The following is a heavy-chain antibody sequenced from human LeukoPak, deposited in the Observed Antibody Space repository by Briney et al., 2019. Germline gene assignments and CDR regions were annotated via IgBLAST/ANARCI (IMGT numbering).Heavy chain of an antibody. D-gene: IGHD1-20*01. CDR1: GFTVSSNY. CDR2: IYSGGST. Sequence: GGSLRLSCAASGFTVSSNYMSWVRQAPGKGLEWVSVIYSGGSTYYADSVKGRFTISRDNSKNTLYLQMNSLRAEDTAVYYCAKDLLITGTTFAYWGQGTLVTVSS. CDR3: AKDLLITGTTFAY. V-gene: IGHV3-53*05. J-gene: IGHJ4*02.